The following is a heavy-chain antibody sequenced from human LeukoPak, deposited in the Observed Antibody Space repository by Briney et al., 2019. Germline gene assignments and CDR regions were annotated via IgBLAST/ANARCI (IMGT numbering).Heavy chain of an antibody. V-gene: IGHV4-4*02. CDR3: LRGPSYDSSGYYKYFDL. CDR1: GGSISSNNW. D-gene: IGHD3-22*01. J-gene: IGHJ2*01. Sequence: SGTLSLTCGVSGGSISSNNWWSWVRQPPGRGLEWIGEIYHRGSTIYNPSLKSRVTISVDKSKNQFSLRLGSVTAADTALYYCLRGPSYDSSGYYKYFDLWGRGALVTVSS. CDR2: IYHRGST.